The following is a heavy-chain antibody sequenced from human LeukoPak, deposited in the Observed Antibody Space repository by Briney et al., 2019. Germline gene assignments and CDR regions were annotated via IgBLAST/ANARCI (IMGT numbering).Heavy chain of an antibody. J-gene: IGHJ3*02. CDR2: ISSSGSTI. CDR3: ARKGETYYYDSSGYSGAFDI. V-gene: IGHV3-11*04. Sequence: PGGSLRLSCAASGVTFSDYYMSWIRQAPGKGLEWVSYISSSGSTIYYAYSVKGRFTISRDNAKNSLYLQMNSLRAEDTAVYYCARKGETYYYDSSGYSGAFDIWGQGTMVTVSS. D-gene: IGHD3-22*01. CDR1: GVTFSDYY.